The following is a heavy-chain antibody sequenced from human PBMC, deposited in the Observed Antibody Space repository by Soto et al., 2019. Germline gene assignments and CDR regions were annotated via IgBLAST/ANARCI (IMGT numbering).Heavy chain of an antibody. Sequence: PGESLKISCKGSGYSFTSYWIGWVRQMPWKGLEWMGIIYPGDSDTRYSPSFQGQVTISADKSISTAYLQWSSLKASDTAVYYCSTSDSSGYYDVFDISGQGTMVIV. V-gene: IGHV5-51*01. D-gene: IGHD3-22*01. CDR2: IYPGDSDT. CDR3: STSDSSGYYDVFDI. J-gene: IGHJ3*02. CDR1: GYSFTSYW.